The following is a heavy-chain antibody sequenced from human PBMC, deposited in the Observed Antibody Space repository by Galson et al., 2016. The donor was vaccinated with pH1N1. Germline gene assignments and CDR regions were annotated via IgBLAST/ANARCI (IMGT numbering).Heavy chain of an antibody. CDR3: AREDYYDTDLSDWYFDL. CDR2: IIPILNTA. CDR1: GGTFGSYG. D-gene: IGHD3-22*01. V-gene: IGHV1-69*06. J-gene: IGHJ2*01. Sequence: SVKVSCKASGGTFGSYGINWVRQAPGQGLEWMGGIIPILNTAKYAPNFQGRVTITADKSTTTAYMELSSLRSEDTAVYFCAREDYYDTDLSDWYFDLWGRGTLLTVSS.